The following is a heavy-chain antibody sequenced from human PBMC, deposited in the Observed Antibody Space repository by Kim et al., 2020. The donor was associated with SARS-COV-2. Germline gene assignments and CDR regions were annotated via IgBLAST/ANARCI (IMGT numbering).Heavy chain of an antibody. D-gene: IGHD2-15*01. CDR1: GFTFSSYA. J-gene: IGHJ4*02. CDR3: AKEPRGGTYFDY. V-gene: IGHV3-23*01. CDR2: IYGSGDST. Sequence: GGSLRLSCAASGFTFSSYAMSWVRQAPGKGLEWVSAIYGSGDSTYNADSVKGRFTISRDNSKKTLYLQMNSLRAEDTAVYYCAKEPRGGTYFDYWGQGTLVTVSS.